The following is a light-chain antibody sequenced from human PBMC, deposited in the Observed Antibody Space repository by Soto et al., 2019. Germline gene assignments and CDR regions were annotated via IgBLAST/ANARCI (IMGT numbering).Light chain of an antibody. V-gene: IGKV1-39*01. CDR3: QQHYITPWT. Sequence: DIQMTQSPSSLSASVGDRVTITCRASQSINWYSNWYQQKPGKAPNLLIYAASSLQSGVPSRFSGSGSGTDFTLTISSLQSEDFATYYCQQHYITPWTFGQGTTVEIK. J-gene: IGKJ1*01. CDR2: AAS. CDR1: QSINWY.